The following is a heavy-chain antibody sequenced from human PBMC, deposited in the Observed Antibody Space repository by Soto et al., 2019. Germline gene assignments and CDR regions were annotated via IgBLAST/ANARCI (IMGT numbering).Heavy chain of an antibody. Sequence: QVQLVQSGAEVKKPGSSMKVSCKASGGIFSDLAFSWVRQAPGQGPEWMGGIMPILGRPDYAQKFRGRVTITADEATSTAYMALRSLKSEDTAVYYCAKWSRTGGLGNYYDGMDVWGQGTTVTVSS. CDR2: IMPILGRP. D-gene: IGHD2-15*01. V-gene: IGHV1-69*12. CDR1: GGIFSDLA. CDR3: AKWSRTGGLGNYYDGMDV. J-gene: IGHJ6*02.